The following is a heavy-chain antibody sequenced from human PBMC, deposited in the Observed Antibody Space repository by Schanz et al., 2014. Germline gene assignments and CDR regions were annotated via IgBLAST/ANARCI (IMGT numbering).Heavy chain of an antibody. CDR1: GFTFSNYA. CDR3: ARDHVATTDYDYFFYYLDV. J-gene: IGHJ6*03. V-gene: IGHV3-23*04. Sequence: VQLVDSGGGLVKPGGSLRLSCAASGFTFSNYAMGWVRQTPGKGLEWVSTLSGSGAGTFYADSVKGRFTISRDTPKNTLYVQMNSLRADDTAVYYCARDHVATTDYDYFFYYLDVWATGITVIVSS. CDR2: LSGSGAGT. D-gene: IGHD1-1*01.